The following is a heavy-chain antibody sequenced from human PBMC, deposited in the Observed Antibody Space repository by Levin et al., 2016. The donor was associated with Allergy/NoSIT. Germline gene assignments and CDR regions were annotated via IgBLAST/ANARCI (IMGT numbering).Heavy chain of an antibody. CDR3: ASDYGSGSDGYYGMDV. CDR2: ISYDGSNK. J-gene: IGHJ6*02. V-gene: IGHV3-30-3*01. Sequence: VRQMPGKGLEWVAVISYDGSNKYYADSVKGRFTISRDNSKNTLYLQMNSLRAEDTAVYYCASDYGSGSDGYYGMDVWGQGTTVTVSS. D-gene: IGHD3-10*01.